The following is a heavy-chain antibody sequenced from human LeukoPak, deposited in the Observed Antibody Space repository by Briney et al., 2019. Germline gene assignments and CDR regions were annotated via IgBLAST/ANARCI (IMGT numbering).Heavy chain of an antibody. Sequence: ASVKVSCKASGHTFTSYGISWVRQAPGQGLEWMGWISAYNGNTNYAQKLQGRVTMTTDTSTSTAYMELRSLRSDDTAVYYCARVRDTAMVTSPYYFDYWGQGTLVTVSS. V-gene: IGHV1-18*01. CDR2: ISAYNGNT. CDR1: GHTFTSYG. D-gene: IGHD5-18*01. CDR3: ARVRDTAMVTSPYYFDY. J-gene: IGHJ4*02.